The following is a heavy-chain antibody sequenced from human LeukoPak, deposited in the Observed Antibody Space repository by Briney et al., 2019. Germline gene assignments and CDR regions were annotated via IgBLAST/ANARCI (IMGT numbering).Heavy chain of an antibody. CDR3: ARGANWFDP. CDR2: ISSRSSYI. Sequence: GGSLRLSCAASGFSFSGYSMNWVRQAPGKGLEWVSSISSRSSYIYYADSVKGRFTISRDNAKNSLYLQMNSLRAEDTAVYYCARGANWFDPWGQGTLVTVSS. CDR1: GFSFSGYS. J-gene: IGHJ5*02. V-gene: IGHV3-21*01.